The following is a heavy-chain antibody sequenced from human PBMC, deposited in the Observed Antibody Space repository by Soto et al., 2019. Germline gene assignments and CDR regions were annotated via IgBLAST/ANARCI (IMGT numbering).Heavy chain of an antibody. V-gene: IGHV3-23*01. Sequence: GSLRVSGVGSVLTVGTYGMSWVRLAPGRGPEWVSAIKSDGETTYYPDSVKGRFTISRDNSKTTLYLQMSSLRVEDTAIYYCAKGPPGGQYGGLYFDLWG. CDR3: AKGPPGGQYGGLYFDL. CDR1: VLTVGTYG. CDR2: IKSDGETT. D-gene: IGHD3-16*01. J-gene: IGHJ2*01.